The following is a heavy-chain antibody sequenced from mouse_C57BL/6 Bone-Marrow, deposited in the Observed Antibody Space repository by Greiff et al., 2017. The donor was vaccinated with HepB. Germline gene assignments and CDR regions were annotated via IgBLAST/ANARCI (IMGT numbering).Heavy chain of an antibody. J-gene: IGHJ2*01. D-gene: IGHD1-1*01. V-gene: IGHV3-6*01. CDR1: GYSITSGYY. CDR2: ISYDGSN. Sequence: EVKLVESGPGLVKPSQSLSLTCSVTGYSITSGYYWNWIRQFPGNKLEWMGYISYDGSNNYNPSLKNRISITRDTSKNQFFLKLNSVTTEDTATYYCARGSPYYYGSSYPNYFDYWGQGTTLTVSS. CDR3: ARGSPYYYGSSYPNYFDY.